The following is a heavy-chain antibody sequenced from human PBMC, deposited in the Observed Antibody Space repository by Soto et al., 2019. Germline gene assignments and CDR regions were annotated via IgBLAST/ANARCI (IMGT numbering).Heavy chain of an antibody. CDR2: INAGNGNT. CDR1: GYTFTSYA. V-gene: IGHV1-3*05. J-gene: IGHJ4*02. D-gene: IGHD2-21*02. CDR3: ARSIVVVTALDD. Sequence: QVQLVQSGAEEKKPGASVKVSCKASGYTFTSYAMHWVRQAPGQRLEWMGWINAGNGNTKYSQKFQGRVTITRDTSASRGYMELSSLRSEDTAVYYCARSIVVVTALDDWGQGTLVTVSS.